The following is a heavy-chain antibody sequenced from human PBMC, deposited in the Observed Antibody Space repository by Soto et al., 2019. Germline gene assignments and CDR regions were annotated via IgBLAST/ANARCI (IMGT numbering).Heavy chain of an antibody. J-gene: IGHJ4*02. CDR1: GFTFSSYS. CDR3: ARRRATVTTGRFDY. D-gene: IGHD4-17*01. V-gene: IGHV3-21*01. Sequence: GGSLRLSCAASGFTFSSYSMNWVRQAPGKGLEWVSSISSSSSYIYYADSVKGRFTISRDNAKNSLYLQMNSLRAEDTAVYYCARRRATVTTGRFDYWGQGTLVTVSS. CDR2: ISSSSSYI.